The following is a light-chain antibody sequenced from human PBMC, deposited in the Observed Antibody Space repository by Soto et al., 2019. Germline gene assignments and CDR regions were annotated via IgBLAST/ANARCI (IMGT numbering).Light chain of an antibody. CDR2: EVS. CDR1: GSDVGGFDY. Sequence: QSVLTQPASVSGSPGQSITISCTGSGSDVGGFDYVSWYQQHPGKAPKLMIYEVSNRPSGVSNRFSGSKSGNTASLTISGLQAEDEADYYCSSYTGSSSDVFGTGTKLTVL. V-gene: IGLV2-14*01. J-gene: IGLJ1*01. CDR3: SSYTGSSSDV.